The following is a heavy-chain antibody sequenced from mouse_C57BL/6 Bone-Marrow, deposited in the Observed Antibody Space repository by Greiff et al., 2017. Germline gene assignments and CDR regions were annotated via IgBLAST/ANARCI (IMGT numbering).Heavy chain of an antibody. CDR3: AREDYGSPLYFDV. J-gene: IGHJ1*03. D-gene: IGHD1-1*01. V-gene: IGHV1-26*01. Sequence: EVQLQQSGPELVKPGASVKISCKASGYTFTDYYMNWVKQSHGKSLEWIGDINPNNGGTSYNQQFKGKATLTVDKSSSTAYMELRSLTSEDSAVYYCAREDYGSPLYFDVWGTGTTVTVSS. CDR2: INPNNGGT. CDR1: GYTFTDYY.